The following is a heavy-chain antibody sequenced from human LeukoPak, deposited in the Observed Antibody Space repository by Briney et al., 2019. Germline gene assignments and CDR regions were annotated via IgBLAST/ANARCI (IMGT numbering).Heavy chain of an antibody. CDR3: AKDRSCSGSSCNVGS. V-gene: IGHV3-23*01. Sequence: GSLRLSCGASGFTFSSFAMSWVRQAPGKGLEWVSAISGSGGSTYYADSVKGRFTISRDNSKNTLFLQMNSLRAEDTAVYYCAKDRSCSGSSCNVGSWGQGTMVTVSS. CDR1: GFTFSSFA. D-gene: IGHD2-2*01. J-gene: IGHJ3*01. CDR2: ISGSGGST.